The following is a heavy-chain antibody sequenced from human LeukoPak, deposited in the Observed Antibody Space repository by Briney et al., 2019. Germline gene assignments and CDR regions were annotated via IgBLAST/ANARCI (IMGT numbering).Heavy chain of an antibody. V-gene: IGHV1-69*13. CDR1: GGTFSSYA. CDR2: IIPIFGTA. J-gene: IGHJ5*02. CDR3: ARDGPSIQLSRQFDP. D-gene: IGHD5-18*01. Sequence: GASVKVSCKASGGTFSSYAISWVRQAPGQGLEWMGGIIPIFGTANYAQKFQGRVTITADESTSTAYMELSSLRSEDTAVYYCARDGPSIQLSRQFDPWGQGTLVTVSS.